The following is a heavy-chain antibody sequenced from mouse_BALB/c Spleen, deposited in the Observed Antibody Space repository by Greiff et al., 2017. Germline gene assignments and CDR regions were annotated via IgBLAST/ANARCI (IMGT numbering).Heavy chain of an antibody. CDR2: ISYDGSN. CDR3: ARDRIYGNFDY. CDR1: GYSITSGYY. J-gene: IGHJ2*01. Sequence: ESGPGLVKPSQSLSLTCSVTGYSITSGYYWNWIRQFPGNKLEWMGYISYDGSNNYNPSLKNRISITRDTSKNQFFLKLNSVTTEDTATYYCARDRIYGNFDYWGQGTTLTVSS. V-gene: IGHV3-6*02. D-gene: IGHD2-1*01.